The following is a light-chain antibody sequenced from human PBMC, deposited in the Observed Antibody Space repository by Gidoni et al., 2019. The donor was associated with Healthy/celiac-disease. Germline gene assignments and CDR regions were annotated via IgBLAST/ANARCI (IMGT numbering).Light chain of an antibody. CDR3: QAWDSSTHVV. CDR1: KLGDKY. J-gene: IGLJ2*01. V-gene: IGLV3-1*01. CDR2: QDS. Sequence: SYELTQPPSVSVSPGQTASITCPGDKLGDKYACWYQQKPGQSPVLVIYQDSKRPSGIPERFSGSSSGNTSTLTISGTQAMDEADYYCQAWDSSTHVVFGGGTKLTVL.